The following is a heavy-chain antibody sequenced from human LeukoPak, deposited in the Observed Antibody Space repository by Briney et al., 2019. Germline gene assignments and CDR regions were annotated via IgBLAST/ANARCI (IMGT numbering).Heavy chain of an antibody. V-gene: IGHV3-21*01. CDR3: ARMTVGATDY. CDR2: ISSSSSYI. J-gene: IGHJ4*02. D-gene: IGHD1-26*01. CDR1: GFTFSSYS. Sequence: GGSLRLSCAASGFTFSSYSMNWVRQAPGKGLEGVSSISSSSSYIYYADSVKGRFTISRDNAKNSLYLQMNSLRAEDTAVYYCARMTVGATDYWGQGTLVTVSS.